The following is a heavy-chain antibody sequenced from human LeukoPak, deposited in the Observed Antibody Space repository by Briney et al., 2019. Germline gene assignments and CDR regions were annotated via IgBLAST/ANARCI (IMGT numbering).Heavy chain of an antibody. CDR2: VSGSGDS. V-gene: IGHV3-23*01. CDR1: GFTFNNYA. D-gene: IGHD2-2*01. J-gene: IGHJ5*01. CDR3: VACSSGSCYGDRFDS. Sequence: GGSLRLSCAASGFTFNNYAMSWVRQAPGKGLEWVSAVSGSGDSYYADSVKGRFTISRDNSKNTLYLQMNSLRAEAAAVYYCVACSSGSCYGDRFDSWGQGTLVTVSS.